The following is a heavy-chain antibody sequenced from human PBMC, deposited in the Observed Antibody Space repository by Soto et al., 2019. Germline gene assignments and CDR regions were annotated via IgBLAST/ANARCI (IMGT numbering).Heavy chain of an antibody. CDR3: ARVAARLDSYYMDV. D-gene: IGHD6-6*01. V-gene: IGHV4-31*03. CDR1: GGSISSGGYY. CDR2: IYYSGST. Sequence: SETLSLTCTVSGGSISSGGYYWSWIRQHPGKGLEWIGYIYYSGSTYYNPSLKSRVTISVDTSKNQFSLKLSSVTAADTAVYYCARVAARLDSYYMDVWGKGTTVTVSS. J-gene: IGHJ6*03.